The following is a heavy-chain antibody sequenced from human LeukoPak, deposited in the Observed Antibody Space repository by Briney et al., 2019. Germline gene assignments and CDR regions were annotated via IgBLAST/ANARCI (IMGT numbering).Heavy chain of an antibody. CDR1: AGSLSGYH. CDR3: ARGRTYYYDSSGYYYSFNFDY. V-gene: IGHV4-34*01. J-gene: IGHJ4*02. Sequence: SETLSLTCAVYAGSLSGYHWSWIRQPPGKGMEWIGEINHSGSTNYNPSLKSRVTISVDTSKNQFSLKLSSVTAADTAVYYCARGRTYYYDSSGYYYSFNFDYWGQGTLVTVSS. CDR2: INHSGST. D-gene: IGHD3-22*01.